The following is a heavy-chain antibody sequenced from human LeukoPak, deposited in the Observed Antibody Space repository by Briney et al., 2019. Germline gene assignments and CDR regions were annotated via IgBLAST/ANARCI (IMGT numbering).Heavy chain of an antibody. D-gene: IGHD3-16*01. Sequence: ASVKVSCKASGYTFTSYYMHWVRQAPGQGLEWMGIINPSGGSTSYAQKFQGRVTMTRDMSTSTVYRELSSLRSEDTAVYYCASSRLRYMLGDAFDIWGQGTMVTVSS. CDR1: GYTFTSYY. CDR3: ASSRLRYMLGDAFDI. J-gene: IGHJ3*02. V-gene: IGHV1-46*01. CDR2: INPSGGST.